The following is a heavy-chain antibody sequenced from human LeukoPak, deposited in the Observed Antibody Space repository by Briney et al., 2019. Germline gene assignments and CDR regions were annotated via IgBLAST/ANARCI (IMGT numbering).Heavy chain of an antibody. V-gene: IGHV3-30*18. D-gene: IGHD2-2*01. J-gene: IGHJ4*02. CDR1: GFTFSTHG. CDR3: AKDRLVVAPAAMTSNFDY. Sequence: QSGGSLRLSCAASGFTFSTHGMHWVRQAPGKGLEWLAVIPYDGRNTYYADSVKGRLTISRDNSKNTLFLQMNSLRGEDTAVYYCAKDRLVVAPAAMTSNFDYWGQGTLVTVSS. CDR2: IPYDGRNT.